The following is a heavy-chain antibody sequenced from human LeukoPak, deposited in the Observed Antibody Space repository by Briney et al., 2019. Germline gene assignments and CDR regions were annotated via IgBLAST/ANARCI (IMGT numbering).Heavy chain of an antibody. J-gene: IGHJ6*02. CDR3: SRERVAVAGTVAPYYYYGMDV. V-gene: IGHV3-48*03. Sequence: GGSLRLSCAASGFTFSSYEMNWVRQAPGKGLEWVSYISSSGSTTYYADSVKGRFTISRDNAKNSLYLQMNSLRAEDTAVYYCSRERVAVAGTVAPYYYYGMDVWGQGTTVTVSS. D-gene: IGHD6-19*01. CDR2: ISSSGSTT. CDR1: GFTFSSYE.